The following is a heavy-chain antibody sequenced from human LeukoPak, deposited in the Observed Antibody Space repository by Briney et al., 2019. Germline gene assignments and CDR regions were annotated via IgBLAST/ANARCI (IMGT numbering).Heavy chain of an antibody. J-gene: IGHJ4*02. CDR2: IRYDGSNK. V-gene: IGHV3-30*02. Sequence: GGSLRLSCAASGFTFSSYGMHWVRQAPGKGLEWVAFIRYDGSNKYYADSVKGRFTISRDNSKNTLYLQMNSLRAEDTAVYYCAKDPVGYTVTEYYFDYWGQGTLVTVSS. D-gene: IGHD4-17*01. CDR1: GFTFSSYG. CDR3: AKDPVGYTVTEYYFDY.